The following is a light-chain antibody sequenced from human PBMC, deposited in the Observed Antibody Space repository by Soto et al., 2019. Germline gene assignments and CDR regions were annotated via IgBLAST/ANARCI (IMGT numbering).Light chain of an antibody. CDR1: QSVSSN. J-gene: IGKJ1*01. CDR3: QQYNDWPRT. Sequence: EIVMTQSPATQSVSPGERATLSCRASQSVSSNLAWYQQKPGQAPRLLIYGASTRATVIPARFSGSGSGTEFTLTISSLQSEDFALYYCQQYNDWPRTFGQGTKVEIK. V-gene: IGKV3-15*01. CDR2: GAS.